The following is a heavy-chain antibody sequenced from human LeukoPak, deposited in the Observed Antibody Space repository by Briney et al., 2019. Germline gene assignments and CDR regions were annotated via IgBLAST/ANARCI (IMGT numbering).Heavy chain of an antibody. D-gene: IGHD3-10*01. CDR1: GFTFSSYS. CDR3: ASGYGSGSYSSHDY. Sequence: GGSLRLSCAASGFTFSSYSMNWARQAPGKGLEWVSSISSSSSYIYYADSVKGRFTISRDNAKNSLYLQMNSLRAEDTAVYYCASGYGSGSYSSHDYWGQGTLVTVSS. CDR2: ISSSSSYI. V-gene: IGHV3-21*01. J-gene: IGHJ4*02.